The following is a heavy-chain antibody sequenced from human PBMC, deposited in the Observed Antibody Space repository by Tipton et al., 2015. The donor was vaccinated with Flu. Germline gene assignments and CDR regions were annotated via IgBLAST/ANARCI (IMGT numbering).Heavy chain of an antibody. V-gene: IGHV3-33*01. J-gene: IGHJ4*02. D-gene: IGHD6-19*01. CDR2: IWYDGSNK. CDR3: ARDLGAAGSGRDY. Sequence: SLRLSCAASGFTFSSYGMHWVRQAPGKGLEWVAVIWYDGSNKYYADSVKGRFTISRDNSKNTLYLQMNSLRAEDTAVYYCARDLGAAGSGRDYGGQGPLVPVSS. CDR1: GFTFSSYG.